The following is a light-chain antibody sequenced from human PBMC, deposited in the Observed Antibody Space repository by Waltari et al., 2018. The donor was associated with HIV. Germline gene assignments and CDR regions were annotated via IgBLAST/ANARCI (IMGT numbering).Light chain of an antibody. V-gene: IGLV2-14*01. CDR3: SSYTSSSTLV. CDR1: SSDVGGYNY. J-gene: IGLJ2*01. CDR2: EVS. Sequence: QSALTQPASVSGSPGQSITISCTGTSSDVGGYNYVSWYQQHPGKAPKLMIYEVSNRPSGVSNRFSGSKSDNMASLTISGLQAEDEADYYCSSYTSSSTLVFGGGTKLTVL.